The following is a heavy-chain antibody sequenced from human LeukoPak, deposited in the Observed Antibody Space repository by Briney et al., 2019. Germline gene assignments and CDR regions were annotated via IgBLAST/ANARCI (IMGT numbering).Heavy chain of an antibody. D-gene: IGHD3-22*01. CDR3: ARGVTLIVVVIHDWYFDL. CDR1: GGSISSYY. J-gene: IGHJ2*01. V-gene: IGHV4-59*08. CDR2: FSYSGST. Sequence: SETLSLTCTVSGGSISSYYWSWIRQPPGKGLEWIAYFSYSGSTNYNPSLKSRVTMSVDTSKNQFSLKLSSVTAADTAVYYCARGVTLIVVVIHDWYFDLWGRGTVFTVSS.